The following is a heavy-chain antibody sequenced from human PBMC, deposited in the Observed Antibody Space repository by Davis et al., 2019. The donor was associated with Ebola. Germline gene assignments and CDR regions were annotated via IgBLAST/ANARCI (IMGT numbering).Heavy chain of an antibody. CDR3: AKGLVVVTAPDRTGVDY. V-gene: IGHV1-46*01. D-gene: IGHD2-21*02. Sequence: ASVKVSCKASGYTFTSYYMHWVRQAPGQGLEWMGIINPSGGSTSYARKFQGRVTMTRDTSTSTVYMELSSLRSEDTAVYYCAKGLVVVTAPDRTGVDYWGQGTLVTASS. J-gene: IGHJ4*02. CDR2: INPSGGST. CDR1: GYTFTSYY.